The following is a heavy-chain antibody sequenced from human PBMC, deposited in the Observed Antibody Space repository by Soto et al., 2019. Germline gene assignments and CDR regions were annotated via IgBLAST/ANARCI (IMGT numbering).Heavy chain of an antibody. V-gene: IGHV2-5*01. CDR1: GFSLSTIGAG. Sequence: QITLKESGPTLGQPTQTLTLTCTFSGFSLSTIGAGVGWIRQPPGKALEWLALIYWNDDKRYSPSLKSRLTNTQDTAKNQVVHKKTKMEPVDTATYYCAHSPQSRGLYLLSSFDYWGQGTLVTVSS. J-gene: IGHJ4*02. CDR2: IYWNDDK. CDR3: AHSPQSRGLYLLSSFDY. D-gene: IGHD3-16*01.